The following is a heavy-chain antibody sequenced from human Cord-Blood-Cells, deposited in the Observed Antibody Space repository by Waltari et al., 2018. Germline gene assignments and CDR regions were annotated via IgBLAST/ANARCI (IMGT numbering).Heavy chain of an antibody. J-gene: IGHJ3*02. Sequence: QVQLQESGPGLVKPSETLSLTCTVSGGSISSYYWSWIRQPPGKGLEWIGYIYYSGSTDYHPSLQRPVTISVDPSKNQFSLKLSSVTAADTAVYYCARERGRAADDAFDIWGQGTMVTVSS. CDR1: GGSISSYY. V-gene: IGHV4-59*01. CDR2: IYYSGST. D-gene: IGHD6-13*01. CDR3: ARERGRAADDAFDI.